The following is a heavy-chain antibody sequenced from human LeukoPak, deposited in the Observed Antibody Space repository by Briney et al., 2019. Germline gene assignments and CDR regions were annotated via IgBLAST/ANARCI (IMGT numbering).Heavy chain of an antibody. J-gene: IGHJ4*02. CDR1: GFTFSAYW. V-gene: IGHV3-7*04. Sequence: GGSLRLSCAASGFTFSAYWMSWVRQAPGKGLEWVANIKQDGSENYYVDSVKGRFTISRDNAKNSLFLQMNSLRAEDTAVYYCARNWGSNDYWGQGTLVTVSS. CDR3: ARNWGSNDY. CDR2: IKQDGSEN. D-gene: IGHD7-27*01.